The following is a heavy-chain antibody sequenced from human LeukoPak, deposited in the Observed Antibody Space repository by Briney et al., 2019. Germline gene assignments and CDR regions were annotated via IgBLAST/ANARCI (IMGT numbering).Heavy chain of an antibody. V-gene: IGHV3-74*01. J-gene: IGHJ3*01. CDR1: GITFSTYW. CDR3: ARAGTVVDYDPSDAFDV. Sequence: GGSLRLSCAASGITFSTYWMHWVRQAPGKWLVWVSRNSDGSTTSYVDSVEGRFTISRDNAKNTLYLQMNSLRAEDTAVYYCARAGTVVDYDPSDAFDVWGQGTMVTVSS. D-gene: IGHD3-22*01. CDR2: NSDGSTT.